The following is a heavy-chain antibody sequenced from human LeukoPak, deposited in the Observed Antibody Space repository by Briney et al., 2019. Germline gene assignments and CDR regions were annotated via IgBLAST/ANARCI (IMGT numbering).Heavy chain of an antibody. Sequence: ASVKVSCKASGYTFTRYDINWVRQATGQGLEWMGWMNPNSGNTGYAQKFQGRVTMTRNTSISTAYMELSSLRSEDTAVYYCARGVDVVVPAAIRDMDVWGKGTTVTVS. J-gene: IGHJ6*03. V-gene: IGHV1-8*02. CDR2: MNPNSGNT. CDR1: GYTFTRYD. CDR3: ARGVDVVVPAAIRDMDV. D-gene: IGHD2-2*02.